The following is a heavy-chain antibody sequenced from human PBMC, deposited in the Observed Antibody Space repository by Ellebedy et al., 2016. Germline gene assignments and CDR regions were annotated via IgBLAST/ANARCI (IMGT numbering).Heavy chain of an antibody. Sequence: SETLSLXCTVSGGSISSGDYYWSWIRQHPGKGLEWIGYIYYSGSTYYNPSLKSRVTISVDTSKNQFSLKLSSVTAADTAVYYCAQSNREDYYMDVWGKGTTVTVSS. D-gene: IGHD2/OR15-2a*01. CDR2: IYYSGST. CDR1: GGSISSGDYY. CDR3: AQSNREDYYMDV. V-gene: IGHV4-31*03. J-gene: IGHJ6*03.